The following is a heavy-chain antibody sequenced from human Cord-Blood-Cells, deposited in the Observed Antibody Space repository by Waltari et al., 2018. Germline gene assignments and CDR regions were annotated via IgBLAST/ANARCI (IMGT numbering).Heavy chain of an antibody. V-gene: IGHV4-39*01. Sequence: QLQLQESGPGLVKPSETLSLTCTVSGGSISSSSYYWGWIRQPPGKGLEWIGSIYYSGITYYNPSLKSRVTISVDTSKNQFSLKLSSVTAADTAVYYCASTSLVYFDYWGQGTLVTVSS. D-gene: IGHD6-6*01. J-gene: IGHJ4*02. CDR1: GGSISSSSYY. CDR2: IYYSGIT. CDR3: ASTSLVYFDY.